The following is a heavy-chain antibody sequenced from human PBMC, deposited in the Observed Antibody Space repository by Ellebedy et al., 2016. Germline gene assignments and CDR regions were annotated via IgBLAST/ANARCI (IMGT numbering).Heavy chain of an antibody. CDR2: ISAYNGNT. CDR1: GYTFTSYG. D-gene: IGHD6-13*01. Sequence: ASVKVSCKASGYTFTSYGISWVRQAPGQGLEWMGWISAYNGNTNYAQKLQGRVTMATDTSTSTAYMEVSRLRYDDTAIYYCARGIGSSWFGNWGQGTLVTVSS. CDR3: ARGIGSSWFGN. J-gene: IGHJ5*02. V-gene: IGHV1-18*04.